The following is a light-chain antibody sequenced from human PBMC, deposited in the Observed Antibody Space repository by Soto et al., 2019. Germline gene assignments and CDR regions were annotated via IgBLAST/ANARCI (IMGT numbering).Light chain of an antibody. V-gene: IGLV2-11*01. CDR2: DVS. Sequence: QSVLTQPRSVSGSPGQSVTTSCTGASSDVGGYNYVSWYQQHPGKAPKLMIYDVSKRPSGVPDRFSGSKAGNTASLTISGLQTDDEPDYYCCSYAGRYTYVFGTGTKVTVL. J-gene: IGLJ1*01. CDR3: CSYAGRYTYV. CDR1: SSDVGGYNY.